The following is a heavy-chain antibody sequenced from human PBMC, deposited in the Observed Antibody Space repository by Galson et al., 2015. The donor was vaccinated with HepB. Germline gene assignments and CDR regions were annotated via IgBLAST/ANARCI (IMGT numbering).Heavy chain of an antibody. CDR1: GFSLSTSGMC. Sequence: PALVKPTQTLTLTCTFSGFSLSTSGMCVSWIRQPPGKALEWLARIDWDDDKYYSTSLKTRLTISKDTSKNQVVLTMTNMDPVDTATYYCARMNYGSGSRYYFDYWGQGTLVTVSS. D-gene: IGHD3-10*01. CDR2: IDWDDDK. J-gene: IGHJ4*02. CDR3: ARMNYGSGSRYYFDY. V-gene: IGHV2-70*11.